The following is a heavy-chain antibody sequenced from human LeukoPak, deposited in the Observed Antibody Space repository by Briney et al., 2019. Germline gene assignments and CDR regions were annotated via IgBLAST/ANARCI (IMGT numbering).Heavy chain of an antibody. Sequence: PGGSLRLSCATSGFTFSTYDMSWIRQAPGNGLEWVSLITYQRTTYYADSVKGLFTIARDNSRETLYLQINSLRVEDTAVYYCAKDFRHDSSGFFRGWGQGILVTVSS. D-gene: IGHD3-22*01. CDR1: GFTFSTYD. J-gene: IGHJ4*02. CDR3: AKDFRHDSSGFFRG. CDR2: ITYQRTT. V-gene: IGHV3-23*03.